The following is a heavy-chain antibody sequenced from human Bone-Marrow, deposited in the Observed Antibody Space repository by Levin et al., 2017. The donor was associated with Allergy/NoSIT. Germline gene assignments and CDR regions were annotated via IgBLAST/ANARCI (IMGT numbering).Heavy chain of an antibody. J-gene: IGHJ6*03. CDR1: GGTFSSYA. Sequence: KISCKASGGTFSSYAISWVRQAPGQGLEWMGGIIPIFGTANYAQKFQGRVTITADESTSTAYMELSSLRSEDTAVYYCASQSGQSITIFGVVPPYYYDYYMDVWGKGTTVTVSS. CDR3: ASQSGQSITIFGVVPPYYYDYYMDV. CDR2: IIPIFGTA. V-gene: IGHV1-69*01. D-gene: IGHD3-3*01.